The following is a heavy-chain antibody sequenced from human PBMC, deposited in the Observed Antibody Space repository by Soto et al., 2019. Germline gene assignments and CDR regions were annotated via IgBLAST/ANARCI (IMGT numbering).Heavy chain of an antibody. D-gene: IGHD5-18*01. J-gene: IGHJ5*02. Sequence: SETLSLTCAGSGGSISSGGYSWSWIRQPPGKGLEWIGYIYHSGSTYYNPSLKSRVTISVDRSKNQFSLRLSSVTAADTAVYYFARRRGYTYGLDPWGKGIRVTVAS. V-gene: IGHV4-30-2*01. CDR2: IYHSGST. CDR3: ARRRGYTYGLDP. CDR1: GGSISSGGYS.